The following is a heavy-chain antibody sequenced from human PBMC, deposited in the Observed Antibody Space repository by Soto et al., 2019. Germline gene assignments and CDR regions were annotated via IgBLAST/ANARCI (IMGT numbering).Heavy chain of an antibody. CDR3: ARHDSGSYGY. D-gene: IGHD1-26*01. Sequence: GESLKISCKGSGYSFTSYWISWVRQMPGKGLEWMGRVDPSDSYTNYSPSFQGHVTISADKSISTAYLQWSSLKSSDTAMYYCARHDSGSYGYWGQGTLVTVSS. CDR1: GYSFTSYW. CDR2: VDPSDSYT. J-gene: IGHJ4*02. V-gene: IGHV5-10-1*01.